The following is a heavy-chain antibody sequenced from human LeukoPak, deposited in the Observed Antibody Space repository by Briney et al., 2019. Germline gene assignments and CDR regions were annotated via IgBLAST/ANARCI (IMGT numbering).Heavy chain of an antibody. CDR1: GFTVSSTY. V-gene: IGHV3-53*01. Sequence: GGSLRLSCAASGFTVSSTYMSWVRQAPGKGLEWVSVIYSGGSTYYADSVKGRFTISRDNSKNTLYLQMNSLRAEDTAVYYCAREIAAAETDAFDIWGQGTMVTVSS. CDR3: AREIAAAETDAFDI. D-gene: IGHD6-13*01. J-gene: IGHJ3*02. CDR2: IYSGGST.